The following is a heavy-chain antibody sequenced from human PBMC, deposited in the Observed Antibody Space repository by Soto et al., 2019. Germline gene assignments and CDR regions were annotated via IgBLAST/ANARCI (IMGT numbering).Heavy chain of an antibody. Sequence: SETLSLTCTVSGGSVTSSYWSWIRRPPGRGLEWIAYIYDTGISGYTPSTSYNPSLKSRVTMSVDTSKSQFSLKLTSVTAADTAVYYCARGEDAFFYYGLDVWGQGITVTVSS. CDR3: ARGEDAFFYYGLDV. V-gene: IGHV4-59*02. CDR2: IYDTGISGYTPST. CDR1: GGSVTSSY. J-gene: IGHJ6*02.